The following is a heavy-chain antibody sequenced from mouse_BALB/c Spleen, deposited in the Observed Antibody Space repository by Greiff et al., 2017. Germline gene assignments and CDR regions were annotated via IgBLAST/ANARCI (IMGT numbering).Heavy chain of an antibody. Sequence: EVKLQESGPELVKPGASVKMSCKASGYTFTSYVMHWVKQKPGQGLEWIGYINPYNDGTKYNEKFKGKATLTSDKSSSTAYMELSSLTSEDSAVYYCARGNGFRGYYAMDYWGQGTSVTVSS. CDR2: INPYNDGT. CDR3: ARGNGFRGYYAMDY. CDR1: GYTFTSYV. D-gene: IGHD2-1*01. J-gene: IGHJ4*01. V-gene: IGHV1-14*01.